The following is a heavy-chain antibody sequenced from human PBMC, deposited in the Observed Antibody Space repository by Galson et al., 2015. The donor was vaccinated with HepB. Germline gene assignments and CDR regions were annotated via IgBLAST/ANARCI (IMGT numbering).Heavy chain of an antibody. CDR3: ASNVRVVPAAMTDHPETYYYYYGMDV. J-gene: IGHJ6*02. Sequence: SVKVSCKASGYTFTSYGISWVRQAPGQGLEWMGWISAYNGNTNYAQKLQGRVTMTTDTSTSTAYMELRSLRSDDTAVYYCASNVRVVPAAMTDHPETYYYYYGMDVWGQGTTVTVSS. D-gene: IGHD2-2*01. CDR1: GYTFTSYG. CDR2: ISAYNGNT. V-gene: IGHV1-18*01.